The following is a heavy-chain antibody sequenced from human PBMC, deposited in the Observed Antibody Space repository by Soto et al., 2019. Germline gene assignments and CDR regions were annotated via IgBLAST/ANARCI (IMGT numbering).Heavy chain of an antibody. CDR3: ARVVMVRYYDSSGQLDY. J-gene: IGHJ4*02. D-gene: IGHD3-22*01. CDR2: IYYSGST. V-gene: IGHV4-30-4*01. Sequence: QVQLQESGPGLVKPSQTLSLTCTVSGGSISSGDYYWSWIRQPPGKGLEWIGYIYYSGSTYYNPSLKSRVTISVDTSKNRFSLKLSSVTAADTAVYYCARVVMVRYYDSSGQLDYWGQGTLVTVSS. CDR1: GGSISSGDYY.